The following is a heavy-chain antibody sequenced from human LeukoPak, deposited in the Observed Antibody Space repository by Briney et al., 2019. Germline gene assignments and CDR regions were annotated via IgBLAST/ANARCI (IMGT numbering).Heavy chain of an antibody. CDR2: INPNSGGT. CDR3: ARYSGSYQGSFDY. CDR1: GYTFTGYY. D-gene: IGHD1-26*01. Sequence: ASVKVSCKASGYTFTGYYMHWVRQAPGQGLEWMGWINPNSGGTTYAQKFQGRVTMTRDTSISTAYMELSRLRSDDTAVYYCARYSGSYQGSFDYWGQGTLVTVSS. J-gene: IGHJ4*02. V-gene: IGHV1-2*02.